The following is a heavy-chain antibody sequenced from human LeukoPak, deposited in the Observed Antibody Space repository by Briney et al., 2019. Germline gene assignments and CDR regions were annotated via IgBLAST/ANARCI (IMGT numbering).Heavy chain of an antibody. CDR1: GFTFSRYW. V-gene: IGHV3-74*01. J-gene: IGHJ6*02. D-gene: IGHD2/OR15-2a*01. CDR3: ASYLTSIPSGMDV. CDR2: ISTDGSST. Sequence: PGGSLRLSCAASGFTFSRYWMHWLRQAPGKGLVWVSRISTDGSSTSCADSVKGRFTISRDNGKNTLYLQMNSLRAEDTAVYYCASYLTSIPSGMDVWGQGTTVTVSS.